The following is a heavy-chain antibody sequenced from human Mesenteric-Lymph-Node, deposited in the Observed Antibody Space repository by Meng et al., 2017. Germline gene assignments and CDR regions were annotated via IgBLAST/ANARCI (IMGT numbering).Heavy chain of an antibody. V-gene: IGHV3-23*04. J-gene: IGHJ2*01. D-gene: IGHD3-22*01. CDR2: ISGSGGRT. CDR1: GFTFSSYA. Sequence: EVEVVECGGGLVQPGGSLSMCCEASGFTFSSYAMSWVRQAPGKGLEWVSAISGSGGRTYYADSVKGRFTISRENAKNSLYLQMNSLRAGDTAVYYCARVYYDSSGYTYWYFDLWGRGTLVTVSS. CDR3: ARVYYDSSGYTYWYFDL.